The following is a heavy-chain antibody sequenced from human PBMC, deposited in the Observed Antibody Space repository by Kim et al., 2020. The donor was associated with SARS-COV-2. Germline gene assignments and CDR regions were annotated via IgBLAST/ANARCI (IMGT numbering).Heavy chain of an antibody. V-gene: IGHV4-59*01. D-gene: IGHD3-22*01. J-gene: IGHJ3*02. Sequence: SETLSLTCTVSGGSISSYYWSWIRQPPGKGLEWIGYIYYSGSTNYNPSLKSRVTISVDTSKNQFSLKLSSVTAADTAVYYCARATYYDSSGYYPGDAFDIWGQGTMVTVSS. CDR3: ARATYYDSSGYYPGDAFDI. CDR1: GGSISSYY. CDR2: IYYSGST.